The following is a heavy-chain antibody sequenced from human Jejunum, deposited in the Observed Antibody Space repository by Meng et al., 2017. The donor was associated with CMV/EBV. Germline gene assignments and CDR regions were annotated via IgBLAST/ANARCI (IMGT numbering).Heavy chain of an antibody. V-gene: IGHV3-7*01. CDR1: GFTFSNYW. Sequence: RLSCAASGFTFSNYWMTWVRQAPGKGLEWVANIKQDGSEKFYVDSVKGRFTISRDNAKNSLYLQMNSPRGDDTGVYYCGRNRVDYWGQGTLVTVSS. CDR2: IKQDGSEK. J-gene: IGHJ4*02. D-gene: IGHD3-10*01. CDR3: GRNRVDY.